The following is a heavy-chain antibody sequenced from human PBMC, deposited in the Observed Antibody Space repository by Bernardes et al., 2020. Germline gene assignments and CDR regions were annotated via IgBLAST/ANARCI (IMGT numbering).Heavy chain of an antibody. CDR2: INPSGGST. Sequence: ASVKVSCKASGYTFTSYYMHWVRQAPGQGLEWMGIINPSGGSTSYAQKFQGRVTMTRDTSTSTVYMELSSLRSEDTAVYYCARDAGYCSSTSCYAEYYFDYWGQGTLVTVSS. J-gene: IGHJ4*02. CDR3: ARDAGYCSSTSCYAEYYFDY. V-gene: IGHV1-46*03. D-gene: IGHD2-2*01. CDR1: GYTFTSYY.